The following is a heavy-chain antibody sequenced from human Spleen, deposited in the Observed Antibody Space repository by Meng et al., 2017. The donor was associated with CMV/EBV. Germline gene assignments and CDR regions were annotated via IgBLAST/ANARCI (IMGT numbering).Heavy chain of an antibody. D-gene: IGHD6-13*01. CDR2: INPYSGGT. Sequence: ASVKVSCKTSGYTFTSYGISWVRQAPGQGLEWIEWMGWINPYSGGTNYAQKFQGRVTMTRDTSISTAYMELSRLTSDDTAVYYCARLSSSSEENSWGQGTLVTVSS. V-gene: IGHV1-2*02. CDR3: ARLSSSSEENS. CDR1: GYTFTSYG. J-gene: IGHJ4*02.